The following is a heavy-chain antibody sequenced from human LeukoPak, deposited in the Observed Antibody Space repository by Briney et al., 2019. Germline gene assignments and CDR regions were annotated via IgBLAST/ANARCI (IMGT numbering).Heavy chain of an antibody. CDR3: AREHSGSFDAFDI. J-gene: IGHJ3*02. Sequence: GGSLRLSCAASGFTFSSYWMSWVRQAPGKGLEWVAKIKQDGSEKYYVDSVKGRFTISRDNAKNSLYLQMNSLRAEDTAVYYCAREHSGSFDAFDIWGQGTMVTVSS. CDR2: IKQDGSEK. D-gene: IGHD1-26*01. V-gene: IGHV3-7*01. CDR1: GFTFSSYW.